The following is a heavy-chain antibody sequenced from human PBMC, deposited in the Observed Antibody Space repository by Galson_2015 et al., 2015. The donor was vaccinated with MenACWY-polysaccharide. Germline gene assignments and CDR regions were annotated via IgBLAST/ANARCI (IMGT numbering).Heavy chain of an antibody. Sequence: SLRLSCAASGFTFDDYAMHWVRHAPGKGLEWVSGISWNSGSIGYADSVKGRFTISRDNAKNSLYLQMNSLRAEDTALYYCAKDKASGREVGLRRSGYFDYWGQGTLVTVSS. CDR3: AKDKASGREVGLRRSGYFDY. J-gene: IGHJ4*02. D-gene: IGHD1-26*01. CDR1: GFTFDDYA. V-gene: IGHV3-9*01. CDR2: ISWNSGSI.